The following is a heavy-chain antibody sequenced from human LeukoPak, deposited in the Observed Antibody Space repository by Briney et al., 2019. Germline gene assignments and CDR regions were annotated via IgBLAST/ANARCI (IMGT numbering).Heavy chain of an antibody. CDR3: ARGVDIVATTGHYYYYYMDV. CDR1: GGTFSSYA. CDR2: IIPIFGTA. V-gene: IGHV1-69*05. Sequence: ASVKVSCKASGGTFSSYAISWVRQAPGQGLEWMGGIIPIFGTANYAQKFQGRVTITTDESTSTAYMELSSLRSEETAVYYCARGVDIVATTGHYYYYYMDVWGKGTTVTVSS. D-gene: IGHD5-12*01. J-gene: IGHJ6*03.